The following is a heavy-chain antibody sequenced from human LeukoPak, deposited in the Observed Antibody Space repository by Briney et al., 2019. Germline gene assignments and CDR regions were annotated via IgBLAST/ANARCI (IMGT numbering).Heavy chain of an antibody. Sequence: GGSLRLSCAASGFTFSSHWMHWVRQAPGKGLVWVSRINSDGSSTGYADSVKGRFTISRDNSNNTLYLQMNSLRAEDSAVYYCARDRYSYDYALDCWGQGTLVTVSS. D-gene: IGHD5-18*01. CDR1: GFTFSSHW. CDR3: ARDRYSYDYALDC. J-gene: IGHJ4*02. V-gene: IGHV3-74*01. CDR2: INSDGSST.